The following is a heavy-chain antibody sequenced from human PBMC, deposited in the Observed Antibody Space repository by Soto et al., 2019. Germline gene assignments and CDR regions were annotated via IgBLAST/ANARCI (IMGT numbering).Heavy chain of an antibody. J-gene: IGHJ6*02. CDR3: ARDLVGRGEYSSSWYRYYGMDG. D-gene: IGHD6-13*01. V-gene: IGHV1-18*01. CDR1: GYTFTSYG. CDR2: ISAYNGNT. Sequence: ASVKVSCKASGYTFTSYGISWVRQAPGQGLEWMGWISAYNGNTNYAQKLQGRVTMTTDTSTSTAYMELRSLRSDDTAVYYCARDLVGRGEYSSSWYRYYGMDGWGQGTTVTVXS.